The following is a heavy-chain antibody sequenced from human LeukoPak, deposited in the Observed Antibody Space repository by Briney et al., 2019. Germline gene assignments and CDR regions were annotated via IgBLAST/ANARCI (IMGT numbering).Heavy chain of an antibody. CDR2: ISAYNGNT. CDR1: GYTFTSYG. Sequence: GSVKVSCKASGYTFTSYGISWVRQAPGQGLEWMGWISAYNGNTNYAQKLQGRVTMTTDTSTSTAYMELRSLRSDDTAVYYCARVSYSSGWYLFDIWGQGTMVTVSS. CDR3: ARVSYSSGWYLFDI. J-gene: IGHJ3*02. D-gene: IGHD6-19*01. V-gene: IGHV1-18*01.